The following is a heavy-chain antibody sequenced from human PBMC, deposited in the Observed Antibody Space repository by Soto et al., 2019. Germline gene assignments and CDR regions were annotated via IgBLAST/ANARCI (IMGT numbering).Heavy chain of an antibody. CDR1: GASVSSNTAA. J-gene: IGHJ4*02. CDR2: TYYRSNWRH. V-gene: IGHV6-1*01. Sequence: SQPLSLTCAXSGASVSSNTAAWNWIRSSPSRGLEWLGRTYYRSNWRHDYAVSVKSRITVNPDTSKNHFSLQLNSVTPDDTAVYYCARGVAGTGFDLWGQGTLVTVSS. D-gene: IGHD6-19*01. CDR3: ARGVAGTGFDL.